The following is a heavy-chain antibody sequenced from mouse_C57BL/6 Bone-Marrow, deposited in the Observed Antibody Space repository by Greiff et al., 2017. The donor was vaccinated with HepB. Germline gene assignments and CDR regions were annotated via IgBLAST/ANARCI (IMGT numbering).Heavy chain of an antibody. V-gene: IGHV1-80*01. CDR2: IYPGDGDT. CDR1: GYAFSSYW. D-gene: IGHD4-1*01. J-gene: IGHJ4*01. Sequence: QVQLKESGAELVKPGASVKISCKASGYAFSSYWMNWVKQRPGKGLEWIGQIYPGDGDTNYNGKFKGKATLTADKSSSTAYMQLSSLTSEDSAVYFCARIWDYAMDYWGQGTSVTVSS. CDR3: ARIWDYAMDY.